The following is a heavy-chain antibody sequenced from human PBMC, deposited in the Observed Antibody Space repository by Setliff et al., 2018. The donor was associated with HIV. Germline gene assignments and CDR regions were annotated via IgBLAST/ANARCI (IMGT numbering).Heavy chain of an antibody. CDR1: GGSISSGGYY. CDR2: VYTSGST. D-gene: IGHD3-22*01. J-gene: IGHJ4*02. V-gene: IGHV4-61*02. CDR3: ARGKISPRGVVLIDY. Sequence: SETLSLTCTVSGGSISSGGYYWSWIRQPAGKGLEWIGRVYTSGSTNYNPSLKSRVTISVDISKNQFSLKLSSVTAADTAVYYCARGKISPRGVVLIDYWGQGTLVTVSS.